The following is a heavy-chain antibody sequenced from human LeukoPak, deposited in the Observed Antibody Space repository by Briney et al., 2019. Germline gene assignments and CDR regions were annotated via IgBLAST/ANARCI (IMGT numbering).Heavy chain of an antibody. Sequence: PSETLSLTCAVYGGSFSGYYWSWIRQPPGKGLEWIGEINHSGSTNYNPSLKSRVTISVDTSKNQFSLKLSSVTAADTAVYYCARGAPSTPGQWELLWYFQHWGQGTLVTVSS. CDR3: ARGAPSTPGQWELLWYFQH. CDR1: GGSFSGYY. CDR2: INHSGST. V-gene: IGHV4-34*01. J-gene: IGHJ1*01. D-gene: IGHD1-26*01.